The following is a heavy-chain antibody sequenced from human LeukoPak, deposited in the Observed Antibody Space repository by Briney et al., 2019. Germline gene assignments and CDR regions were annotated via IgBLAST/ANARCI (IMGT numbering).Heavy chain of an antibody. CDR3: ASPRGYGNAFDI. Sequence: GGSLRLSCAASGFTFSSYSMNWVRQAPGKGLEWVSSISSSSSYIYYADSVKGRFTISRDNAKNSLYLQMNSLRAEDTAVYYCASPRGYGNAFDIWGQGAMVTVSS. CDR1: GFTFSSYS. J-gene: IGHJ3*02. D-gene: IGHD5-12*01. V-gene: IGHV3-21*01. CDR2: ISSSSSYI.